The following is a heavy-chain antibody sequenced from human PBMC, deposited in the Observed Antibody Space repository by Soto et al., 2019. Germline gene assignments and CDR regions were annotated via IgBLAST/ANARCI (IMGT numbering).Heavy chain of an antibody. CDR1: GFSLGRYW. J-gene: IGHJ6*02. V-gene: IGHV3-7*05. CDR3: ARWGDRFYYGMDV. D-gene: IGHD2-21*02. Sequence: GGSLRLSCAASGFSLGRYWMSWVRQAPGKGLERVANSKQDGSDKNYVDSVEGRFTISRDNTKNSLYLQMDSLRAEDTAVYYCARWGDRFYYGMDVWGQGTSVTVSS. CDR2: SKQDGSDK.